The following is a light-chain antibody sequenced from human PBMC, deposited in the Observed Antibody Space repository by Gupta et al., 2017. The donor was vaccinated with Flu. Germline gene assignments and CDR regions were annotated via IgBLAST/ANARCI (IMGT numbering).Light chain of an antibody. V-gene: IGLV1-47*01. CDR2: RNN. CDR3: ASWDDSLSAGV. Sequence: QSALTQPLSASGTPGQRATISCSGSSSNIGSNYVYWYQQLPGPAPKILMYRNNERPSGVPDRFSGSRSGTSASLASSGLRTEDEASYDCASWDDSLSAGVFGGGTKLTVL. J-gene: IGLJ3*02. CDR1: SSNIGSNY.